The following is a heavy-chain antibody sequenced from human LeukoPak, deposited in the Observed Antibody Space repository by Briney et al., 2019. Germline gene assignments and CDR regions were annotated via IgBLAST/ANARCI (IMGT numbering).Heavy chain of an antibody. CDR3: ARRPGSGWYLDY. J-gene: IGHJ4*02. CDR1: GGSISSGDYY. CDR2: IYYSGST. Sequence: SETLSLTCTVSGGSISSGDYYWSWIRQPPGKGLEWIGYIYYSGSTYYNPSLKSRVTISVDTSKNQFSLKLSSVTAADTAVYYCARRPGSGWYLDYWGQGTLVTVSS. V-gene: IGHV4-30-4*01. D-gene: IGHD6-19*01.